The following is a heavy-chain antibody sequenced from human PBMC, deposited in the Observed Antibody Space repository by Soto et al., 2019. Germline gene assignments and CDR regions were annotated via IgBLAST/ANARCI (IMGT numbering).Heavy chain of an antibody. CDR1: GYTFPIST. CDR3: AIADYGDDDY. J-gene: IGHJ4*02. CDR2: IKAYSGNT. D-gene: IGHD4-17*01. V-gene: IGHV1-18*01. Sequence: QVQLVQSGAEVKKPGASVKVSCKASGYTFPISTISWLRQAPGQGLEWMGWIKAYSGNTNYAQKLQGRVTMTTDTSTNTAYMELGSLTSDDTAMYYCAIADYGDDDYWGLGTLVTVSS.